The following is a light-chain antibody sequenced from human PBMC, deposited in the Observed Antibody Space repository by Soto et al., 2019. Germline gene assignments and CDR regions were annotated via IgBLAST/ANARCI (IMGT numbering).Light chain of an antibody. CDR3: SSYTSSSTLEVV. CDR1: SSDVGGYNY. V-gene: IGLV2-14*01. Sequence: QSALTQPASVSGSPGQSITISCTGTSSDVGGYNYVSWYQQHPGKAPKLMIYDVSNRPSGVSNRFSGSKSGNTASLTISGFQAEDDADYYCSSYTSSSTLEVVFGGGTKLTVL. CDR2: DVS. J-gene: IGLJ2*01.